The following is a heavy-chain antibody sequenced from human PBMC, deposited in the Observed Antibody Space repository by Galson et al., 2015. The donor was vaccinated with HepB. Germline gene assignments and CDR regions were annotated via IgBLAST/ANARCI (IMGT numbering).Heavy chain of an antibody. CDR2: IRNSRSYI. Sequence: SLRLSCAASGFTFSSYSMNWVRQAPGKGLEWVSTIRNSRSYIYYADSVKGRFTISRDNAKNSLYLQMNSLRAEDTAVYYCARWGVSSDLNDYWGQGTLVTVSS. V-gene: IGHV3-21*01. J-gene: IGHJ4*02. CDR3: ARWGVSSDLNDY. CDR1: GFTFSSYS. D-gene: IGHD3-16*01.